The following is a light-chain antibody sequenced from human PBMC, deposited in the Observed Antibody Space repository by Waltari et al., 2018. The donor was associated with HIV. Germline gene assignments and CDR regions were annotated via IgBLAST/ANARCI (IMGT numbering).Light chain of an antibody. J-gene: IGKJ2*01. V-gene: IGKV1-39*01. CDR3: RHGYSTPYT. CDR1: QSISTY. Sequence: DIQMTQSPPSLSASVGDRVTFTCRASQSISTYLNWYQQSPGKAPKLLIYRASTLQSGVPPRFSGSGSETIFSLTISGLQPDDFAAYFCRHGYSTPYTFGLGTKLEIK. CDR2: RAS.